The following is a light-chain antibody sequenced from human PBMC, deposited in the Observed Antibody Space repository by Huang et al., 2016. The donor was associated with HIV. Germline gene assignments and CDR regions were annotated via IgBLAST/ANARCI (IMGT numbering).Light chain of an antibody. V-gene: IGKV3-11*01. CDR1: QSVSSY. Sequence: EIVLTQSPATLSLSPGERATLSCRASQSVSSYLAWYQQKPGQAPRLLIYDASSMDTGIPARFSGSGSGTDFTLTISSLEPEDFAVYYCQQRSNWPITFGQGTRLEIK. CDR2: DAS. J-gene: IGKJ5*01. CDR3: QQRSNWPIT.